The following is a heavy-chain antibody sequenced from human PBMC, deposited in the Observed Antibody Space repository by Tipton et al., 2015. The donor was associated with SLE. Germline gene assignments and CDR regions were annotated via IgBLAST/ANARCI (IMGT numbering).Heavy chain of an antibody. Sequence: SLRLSCVASGFTFTSYTMNWVRQAPGKGLEWVSVMYSGGSTYYADSVKGRFTISRDNSKNTLYLQMNSLRAEDTAVYYCASGRGYSYGNYFDYWGQGTLVTVSS. J-gene: IGHJ4*02. CDR3: ASGRGYSYGNYFDY. V-gene: IGHV3-66*02. CDR2: MYSGGST. CDR1: GFTFTSYT. D-gene: IGHD5-18*01.